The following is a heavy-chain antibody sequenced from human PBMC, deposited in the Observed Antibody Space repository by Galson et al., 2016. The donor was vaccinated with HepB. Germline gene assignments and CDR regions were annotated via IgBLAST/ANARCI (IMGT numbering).Heavy chain of an antibody. D-gene: IGHD3-3*01. CDR1: GYSFTNYW. J-gene: IGHJ6*02. CDR3: ARSFWSGYQSEDYYYGMDV. CDR2: IYPGDPDT. V-gene: IGHV5-51*01. Sequence: QSGAEVKKPGESLKISCKGSGYSFTNYWIAWVRQMPWKGLEWMGIIYPGDPDTTYSPSFEGQVTISADKSISTAYLQWSSLKASDTAMYYCARSFWSGYQSEDYYYGMDVWGQGTTVTVSS.